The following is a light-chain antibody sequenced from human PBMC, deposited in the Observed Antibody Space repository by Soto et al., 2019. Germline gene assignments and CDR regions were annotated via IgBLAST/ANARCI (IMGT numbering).Light chain of an antibody. CDR2: GTS. J-gene: IGKJ5*01. CDR1: QSVRSDY. Sequence: EIVLTQPPGTLSLSPGERATLSCRASQSVRSDYLAWYQQKPGQAPRLHIYGTSIRATGIPDRFSGSGSETDFTLTVNRLEPEDFAVYYCQQYESSPITFGQGTRLEIK. CDR3: QQYESSPIT. V-gene: IGKV3-20*01.